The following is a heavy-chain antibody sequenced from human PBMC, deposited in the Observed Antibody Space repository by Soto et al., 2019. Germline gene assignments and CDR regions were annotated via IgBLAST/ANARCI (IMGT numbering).Heavy chain of an antibody. CDR3: ARFVNYDILSGYPVYYYYYSMDV. Sequence: PGGSLRLSCAASGFTFSSYGMHWVRQAPGKGLEWVAVISYDGSNKYYADSVKGRFTISRDNSKNTLYLQMNSLRAEDTAVYYCARFVNYDILSGYPVYYYYYSMDVWGKRTSVTVSS. CDR2: ISYDGSNK. V-gene: IGHV3-30*03. CDR1: GFTFSSYG. J-gene: IGHJ6*03. D-gene: IGHD3-9*01.